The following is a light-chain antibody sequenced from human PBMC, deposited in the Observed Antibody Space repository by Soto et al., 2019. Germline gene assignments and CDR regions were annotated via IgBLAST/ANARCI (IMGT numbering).Light chain of an antibody. CDR2: AAS. CDR3: QQSYNTPRA. J-gene: IGKJ1*01. V-gene: IGKV1-39*01. CDR1: QSISNY. Sequence: DIQMTQSPSSLSASVGDRVTITCRASQSISNYLNWYQQKPGKAPKLLIYAASSLQSGVPSRFSGSGFGTYFTLTISSLQPEDFATYYCQQSYNTPRAFGQCTMVEIK.